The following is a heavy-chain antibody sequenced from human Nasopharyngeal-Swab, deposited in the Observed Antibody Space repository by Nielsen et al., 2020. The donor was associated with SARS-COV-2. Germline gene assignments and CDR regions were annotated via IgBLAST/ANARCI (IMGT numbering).Heavy chain of an antibody. V-gene: IGHV3-23*01. CDR1: GFSFSTYS. D-gene: IGHD5-18*01. Sequence: GESLKISCAASGFSFSTYSMSWVRQAPGKGLEWVSAISGSGGSTYYADSVKGRFTISRDNSKNTLYLQMNSLRAEDTAVYYCANSVDAAMADYWGQGTLVTVSS. J-gene: IGHJ4*02. CDR3: ANSVDAAMADY. CDR2: ISGSGGST.